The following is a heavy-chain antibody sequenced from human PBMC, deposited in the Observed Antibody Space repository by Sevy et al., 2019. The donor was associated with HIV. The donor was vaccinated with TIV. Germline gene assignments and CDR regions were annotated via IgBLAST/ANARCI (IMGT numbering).Heavy chain of an antibody. D-gene: IGHD1-20*01. Sequence: ASVKVSCKTSGYTFTSYGISWVRQAPGQGLEWMGWISTYNGNTNYAQKFQGRVTMTTDTSTSTAYMEVRTLRSDDTAVYYCARGHRITGTSRPPDYWGQGTLVTVSS. CDR2: ISTYNGNT. J-gene: IGHJ4*02. V-gene: IGHV1-18*04. CDR3: ARGHRITGTSRPPDY. CDR1: GYTFTSYG.